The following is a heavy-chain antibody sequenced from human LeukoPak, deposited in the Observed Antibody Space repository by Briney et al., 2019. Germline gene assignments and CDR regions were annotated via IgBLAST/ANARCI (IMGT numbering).Heavy chain of an antibody. V-gene: IGHV3-48*03. CDR1: EFTFSSYE. D-gene: IGHD3-3*01. CDR3: ARDRRHSRSGYYFTSLYYYYYGMDV. J-gene: IGHJ6*02. CDR2: ISSSGSTI. Sequence: GGSLRLSCAASEFTFSSYEMNWVRQAPGKGLEWVSYISSSGSTIYYADSVKGRFTISRDNAKNSLYLQMNSLGAEDTAVYYCARDRRHSRSGYYFTSLYYYYYGMDVWGQGTTVTVSS.